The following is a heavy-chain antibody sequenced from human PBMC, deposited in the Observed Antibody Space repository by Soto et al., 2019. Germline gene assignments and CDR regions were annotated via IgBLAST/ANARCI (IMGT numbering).Heavy chain of an antibody. CDR3: AKDPRRYGSGSYYFDY. Sequence: EVQLVESGGGLVQPGRSLRLSCAASGFTFDDYGMHWVRQAPGKGLECVSGINWSSGSTGYADSVKGRFTISRDNAKKSLYLQMNSLGAEDTALYYCAKDPRRYGSGSYYFDYWGQGTLVTVSS. CDR2: INWSSGST. D-gene: IGHD3-10*01. CDR1: GFTFDDYG. J-gene: IGHJ4*02. V-gene: IGHV3-9*01.